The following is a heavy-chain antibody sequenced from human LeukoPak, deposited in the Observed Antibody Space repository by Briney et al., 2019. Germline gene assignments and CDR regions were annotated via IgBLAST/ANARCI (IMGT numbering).Heavy chain of an antibody. J-gene: IGHJ6*03. V-gene: IGHV1-2*02. CDR1: GYTFTGYY. D-gene: IGHD2/OR15-2a*01. Sequence: ASVKVSCKASGYTFTGYYTHWVRQAPGQGLEWMGWINPNSGGTNYAQKFQGRVTMTRDTSISTAYMELSRLRSDDTAVYYCARSFLGYYYMDVWGKGTTVTVSS. CDR3: ARSFLGYYYMDV. CDR2: INPNSGGT.